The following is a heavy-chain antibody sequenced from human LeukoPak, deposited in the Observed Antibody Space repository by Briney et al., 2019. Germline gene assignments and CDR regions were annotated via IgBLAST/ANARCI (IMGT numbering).Heavy chain of an antibody. J-gene: IGHJ4*02. CDR2: IKGDGSSK. CDR1: GFTFSSYW. D-gene: IGHD3-22*01. Sequence: PGGSLRLSCAASGFTFSSYWMHWVRQAPGKGLEWVANIKGDGSSKYYMDSVKGRFTISRDNAKSSLYLQMNTLRAEDTAVYYCATSHDSSGNDWGQGTLVTVSS. V-gene: IGHV3-7*03. CDR3: ATSHDSSGND.